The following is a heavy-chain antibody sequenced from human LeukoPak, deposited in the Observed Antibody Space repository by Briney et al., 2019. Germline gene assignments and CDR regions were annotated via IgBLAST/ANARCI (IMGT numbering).Heavy chain of an antibody. Sequence: NPGGSLRLSCAASGLTFSDYHMSWIRQAPGKGLEWVSHISDNGRTKYYANSVQGRFTVSRDNAKNSLYLQMNSLRADDTAVYYCAKDPPIYSGSYGDLFDYWGQGTLVTVSS. CDR2: ISDNGRTK. CDR1: GLTFSDYH. CDR3: AKDPPIYSGSYGDLFDY. D-gene: IGHD1-26*01. J-gene: IGHJ4*02. V-gene: IGHV3-11*01.